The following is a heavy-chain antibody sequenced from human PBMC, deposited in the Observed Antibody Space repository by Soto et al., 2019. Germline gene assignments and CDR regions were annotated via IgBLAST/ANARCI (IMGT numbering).Heavy chain of an antibody. CDR3: ARGIVASSAFDI. Sequence: QVQLVQSGAEVKKPGSSVKVSCKASGGTFSSYTISWVRQAPGQGLEWMGRIIPILGIVNYAQKFQGRVTITADKSTSTAYMELSSLRSEDTAVYYCARGIVASSAFDIWGQGTMVTVSS. V-gene: IGHV1-69*02. D-gene: IGHD2-21*01. CDR1: GGTFSSYT. CDR2: IIPILGIV. J-gene: IGHJ3*02.